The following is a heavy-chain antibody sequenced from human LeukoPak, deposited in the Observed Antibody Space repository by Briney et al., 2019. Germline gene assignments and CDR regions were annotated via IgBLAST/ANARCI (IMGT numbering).Heavy chain of an antibody. CDR2: IYYSGTT. J-gene: IGHJ3*02. CDR1: GGSLSSGDYY. V-gene: IGHV4-30-4*08. D-gene: IGHD3-22*01. Sequence: SQTLSLTCTVSGGSLSSGDYYWSWIRQPPGKRLEWVAYIYYSGTTYYNPSLKSRVTISLNTSRNRFSLTLNSVTAADSAVYYCARALYDSSASAFDIWGQGTMVPVSS. CDR3: ARALYDSSASAFDI.